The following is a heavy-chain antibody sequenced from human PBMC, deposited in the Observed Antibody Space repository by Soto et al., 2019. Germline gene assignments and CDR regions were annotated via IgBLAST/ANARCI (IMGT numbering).Heavy chain of an antibody. J-gene: IGHJ6*02. CDR2: ISYDGSNK. CDR1: GFTFSSYA. V-gene: IGHV3-30-3*01. Sequence: GGSLRLSCAASGFTFSSYAMHWVRQAPGKGLEWVAVISYDGSNKYYADSVKGRFTISRDNSKNTLYLQMNSLRAEDTAVYYCGRQQLGYYCYYGMDVWGQGTTITLSS. CDR3: GRQQLGYYCYYGMDV. D-gene: IGHD6-13*01.